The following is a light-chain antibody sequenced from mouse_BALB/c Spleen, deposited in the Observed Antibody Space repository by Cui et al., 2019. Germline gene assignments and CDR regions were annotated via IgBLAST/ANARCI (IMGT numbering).Light chain of an antibody. CDR1: QNVGTR. Sequence: DLVMNQSKKVMSTSVGDRVSVTCKASQNVGTRVAWYQQNPGQSPKALIYSASYRYSGGPDRFTGSGSGTDFTLTISNVQSEDLAEYFCQQYNSYPYTFGGGTKLEIK. CDR3: QQYNSYPYT. J-gene: IGKJ2*01. V-gene: IGKV6-15*01. CDR2: SAS.